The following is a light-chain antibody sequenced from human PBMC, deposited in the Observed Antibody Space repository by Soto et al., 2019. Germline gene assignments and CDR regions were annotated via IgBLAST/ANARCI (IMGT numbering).Light chain of an antibody. J-gene: IGKJ4*01. CDR3: QKYSTVPLT. V-gene: IGKV1-27*01. CDR1: KSIATY. Sequence: DIQMTQSPSSLSASVGDRVPITCRATKSIATYLAWYQQKPGKVPKLLIYAASTLQSGVPSRFSGSGSGTDFTLTISSLQPEDVATYYCQKYSTVPLTFGGGTKVEV. CDR2: AAS.